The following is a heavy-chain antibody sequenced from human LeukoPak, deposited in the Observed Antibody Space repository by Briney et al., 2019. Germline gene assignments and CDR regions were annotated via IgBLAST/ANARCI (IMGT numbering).Heavy chain of an antibody. CDR1: GCTFTSHD. D-gene: IGHD5/OR15-5a*01. CDR3: ARGAVSTHGFDY. J-gene: IGHJ4*02. V-gene: IGHV1-18*01. Sequence: ASVKVSCKTSGCTFTSHDVSWVRQAPGQGLEWMGWSSGYSGNTNHAQKFQGRVTMTTDTSTSTAYMELRSLRPDDTAVYYCARGAVSTHGFDYWGQGTLVTVSS. CDR2: SSGYSGNT.